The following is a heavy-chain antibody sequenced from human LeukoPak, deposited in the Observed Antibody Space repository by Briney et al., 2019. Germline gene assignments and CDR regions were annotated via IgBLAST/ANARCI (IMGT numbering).Heavy chain of an antibody. CDR3: AKDVRFSDYDWGYHFDY. CDR2: ISGSGGNR. Sequence: GGSLRLSCAASGFSFSNYAMSWVRQAPGKGLEWVSAISGSGGNRNYADSVKGRFTISRDNSKNTLYLQINSLRAEDTAVYYCAKDVRFSDYDWGYHFDYWGQGTLVTVSS. J-gene: IGHJ4*02. CDR1: GFSFSNYA. D-gene: IGHD5-12*01. V-gene: IGHV3-23*01.